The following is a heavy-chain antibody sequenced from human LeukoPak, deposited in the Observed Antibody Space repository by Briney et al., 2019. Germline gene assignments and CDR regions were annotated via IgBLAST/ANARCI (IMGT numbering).Heavy chain of an antibody. V-gene: IGHV3-48*03. D-gene: IGHD6-19*01. J-gene: IGHJ4*02. CDR2: ISSSGGIK. Sequence: PGGSLRLSCIASGFAFNSYEMNWVRQAPGKGLEWVSYISSSGGIKHYADSVKGRFTISRDNAKNSLYLQMNSLRAEDTAVYYCARARYTSGWETLDYWGQGALVTVSS. CDR1: GFAFNSYE. CDR3: ARARYTSGWETLDY.